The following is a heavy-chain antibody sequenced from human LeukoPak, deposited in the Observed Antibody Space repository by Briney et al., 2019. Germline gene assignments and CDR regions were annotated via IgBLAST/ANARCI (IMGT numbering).Heavy chain of an antibody. V-gene: IGHV4-59*01. D-gene: IGHD3-16*01. CDR3: ARDSIGFGIDY. Sequence: SETLSLTCTVSGVSISSYYWSWIRQPPGKGLEWIGYIYYSGSTNYNPSLKSRVTISVDTSKNQFSLKLSSVTAADTAGYYCARDSIGFGIDYWGQGTLVTVSS. CDR2: IYYSGST. J-gene: IGHJ4*02. CDR1: GVSISSYY.